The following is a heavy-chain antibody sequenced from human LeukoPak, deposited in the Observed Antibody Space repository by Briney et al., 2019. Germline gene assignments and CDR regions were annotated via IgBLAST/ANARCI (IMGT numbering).Heavy chain of an antibody. V-gene: IGHV4-38-2*02. CDR1: GYSISSGYY. Sequence: SETLSLTCSVSGYSISSGYYWGWIRQPPGEGLEWIGSVSHGGTTYYNPSLKSRVTISADTSKNQFSLKLSSVTAADTAIYYCARAPYGGNSAFDYWGQGILVTVSS. J-gene: IGHJ4*02. CDR2: VSHGGTT. D-gene: IGHD4-23*01. CDR3: ARAPYGGNSAFDY.